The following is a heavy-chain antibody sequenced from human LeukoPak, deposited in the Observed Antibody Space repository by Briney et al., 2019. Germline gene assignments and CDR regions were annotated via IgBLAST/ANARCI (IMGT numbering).Heavy chain of an antibody. V-gene: IGHV1-8*03. CDR1: GYTFTSYD. CDR2: MNPNSGNT. Sequence: ASVKVSCKASGYTFTSYDINWVRQATGQGLEWMGWMNPNSGNTGYAQKFQGRVTITRNTSISTAYMELSSLRSEDTAVYYCVRDYDISGPQKNFFDYWGQGTLVTVSS. D-gene: IGHD3-22*01. CDR3: VRDYDISGPQKNFFDY. J-gene: IGHJ4*02.